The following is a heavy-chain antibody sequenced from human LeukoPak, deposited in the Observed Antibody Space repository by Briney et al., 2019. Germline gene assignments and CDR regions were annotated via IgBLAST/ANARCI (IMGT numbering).Heavy chain of an antibody. Sequence: SVTVSCKASGGTFSSYTISWVRQAPGQGLEWMGRIIPILAIANYAQKFQGRVTITADKSTSTAYMELSSLRSEDTAVYYCAREGDFSSSPFDYGGQGTLVTVSS. CDR3: AREGDFSSSPFDY. CDR2: IIPILAIA. CDR1: GGTFSSYT. V-gene: IGHV1-69*04. J-gene: IGHJ4*02. D-gene: IGHD2-21*02.